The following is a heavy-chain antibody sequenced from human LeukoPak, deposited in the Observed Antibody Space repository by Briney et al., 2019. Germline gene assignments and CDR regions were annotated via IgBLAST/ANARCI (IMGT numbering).Heavy chain of an antibody. CDR2: IYTSGST. CDR3: ARGPVEGKNRYYFDY. Sequence: PSETLSLTCTVSGGCISSGSYYWSWIRQPAGKGLEWIGRIYTSGSTNYNPSLKSRVTISVDRSKNQFSLKLSSVTAADTAVYYCARGPVEGKNRYYFDYWGQGTLVTVSS. D-gene: IGHD4-23*01. CDR1: GGCISSGSYY. J-gene: IGHJ4*02. V-gene: IGHV4-61*02.